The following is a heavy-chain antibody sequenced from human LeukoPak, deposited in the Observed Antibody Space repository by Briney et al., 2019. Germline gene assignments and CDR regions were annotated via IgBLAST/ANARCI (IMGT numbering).Heavy chain of an antibody. CDR2: IYPGDSDT. Sequence: GESLKISCKGSGYSFTSYWIGWVRQMPGKGLEWMGFIYPGDSDTRYSPSFQGQVTISADKSISTAYLQWSSLKASDTAMYYRARRLPICSSTSCYDCYFDYWGQGTLVTVSS. J-gene: IGHJ4*02. D-gene: IGHD2-2*01. CDR1: GYSFTSYW. V-gene: IGHV5-51*01. CDR3: ARRLPICSSTSCYDCYFDY.